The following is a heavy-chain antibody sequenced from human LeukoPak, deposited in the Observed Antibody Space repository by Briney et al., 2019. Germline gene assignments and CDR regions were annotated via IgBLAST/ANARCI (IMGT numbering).Heavy chain of an antibody. V-gene: IGHV3-48*03. J-gene: IGHJ6*03. CDR2: ISSSGSTI. CDR1: GFTFSSYV. CDR3: ARNTVTTSGYYYYMDV. Sequence: GGSLRLSCAASGFTFSSYVMNWVRQAPGKGLEWVSYISSSGSTIYYADSVKGRFTISRDNAKNSLYLQMNSLRAEDTAVYYCARNTVTTSGYYYYMDVWGKGTTVTISS. D-gene: IGHD4-17*01.